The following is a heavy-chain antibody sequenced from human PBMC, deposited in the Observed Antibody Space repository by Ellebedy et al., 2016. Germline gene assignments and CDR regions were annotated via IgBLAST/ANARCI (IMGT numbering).Heavy chain of an antibody. CDR3: ARGRGTGYWYFDL. D-gene: IGHD2-8*02. CDR2: INHSGST. CDR1: GGSFSGYY. Sequence: SETLSLTXAVYGGSFSGYYWSWIRQPPGKGLEWIGEINHSGSTNYNPSLKSRVTISVDTSKNQFSLKLSSVTAADTAVYYCARGRGTGYWYFDLWGRGTLVTVSS. J-gene: IGHJ2*01. V-gene: IGHV4-34*01.